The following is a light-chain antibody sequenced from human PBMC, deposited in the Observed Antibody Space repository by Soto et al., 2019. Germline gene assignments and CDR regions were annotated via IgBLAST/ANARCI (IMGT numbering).Light chain of an antibody. CDR3: QHDKSYPWT. Sequence: DIQMTQSPSTMSASVGDRVTITCRASQSIDSWLAWYQQKPGKAPKFLMYKASNLESGVPSRFSGSGSETEFTLTIISLQPDDFATYYCQHDKSYPWTFGQGTKVEFK. V-gene: IGKV1-5*03. CDR2: KAS. J-gene: IGKJ1*01. CDR1: QSIDSW.